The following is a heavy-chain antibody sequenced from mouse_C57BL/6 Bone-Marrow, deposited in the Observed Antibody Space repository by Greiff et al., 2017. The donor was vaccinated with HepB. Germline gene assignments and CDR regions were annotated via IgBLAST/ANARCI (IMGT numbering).Heavy chain of an antibody. CDR3: ARGGFYYAMDY. CDR2: INYDGSST. V-gene: IGHV5-16*01. CDR1: GFTFSDYY. Sequence: EVQVVESEGGLVQPGSSMKLSCTASGFTFSDYYMAWVRQVPEKGLEWVANINYDGSSTYYLDSLKSRFIISRDNAKNILYLQMSSLKSEDTATYYCARGGFYYAMDYWGQGTSVTVSS. J-gene: IGHJ4*01.